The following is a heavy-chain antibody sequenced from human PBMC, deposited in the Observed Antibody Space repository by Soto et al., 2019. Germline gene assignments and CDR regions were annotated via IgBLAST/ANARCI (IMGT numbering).Heavy chain of an antibody. J-gene: IGHJ4*02. CDR2: IWYDGSNK. CDR3: ARDKVYFDY. CDR1: GFTFSSYF. V-gene: IGHV3-33*01. Sequence: GGSLSLSCAASGFTFSSYFMHWVRQAPGKGLEWVAVIWYDGSNKYYADSVKGRFTISRDNSKNTLYLQMNSLRAEDTAVYYCARDKVYFDYWGQGTLVTVSS.